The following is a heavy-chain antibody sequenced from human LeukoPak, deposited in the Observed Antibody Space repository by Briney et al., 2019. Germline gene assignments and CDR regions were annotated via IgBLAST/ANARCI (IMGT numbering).Heavy chain of an antibody. Sequence: ASVKVSCKASGYTFTSYAMNWVRQAPGQGLEWMGWINTNTGNPTYAQGFTGRFVFFLDTSVSTAYLQISSLKAEDTAVYYCARVLRGRYYYGSGSYPKSYYFDYWGQGTLVTVSS. V-gene: IGHV7-4-1*02. CDR1: GYTFTSYA. D-gene: IGHD3-10*01. CDR3: ARVLRGRYYYGSGSYPKSYYFDY. CDR2: INTNTGNP. J-gene: IGHJ4*02.